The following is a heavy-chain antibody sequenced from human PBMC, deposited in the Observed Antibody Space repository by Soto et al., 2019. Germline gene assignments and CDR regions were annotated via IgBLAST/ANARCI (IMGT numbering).Heavy chain of an antibody. J-gene: IGHJ4*02. Sequence: GGSLRLSCAASGFTFSSYAMSWVRQAPGKGLEWVSAISGSGGSTYYADSVKGRFTISRDNSKNTLYLQMNSLRAEDTAVYYCAKGHTYSSGWRTAGFFDYWGQGTLVTVSS. CDR1: GFTFSSYA. V-gene: IGHV3-23*01. CDR2: ISGSGGST. CDR3: AKGHTYSSGWRTAGFFDY. D-gene: IGHD6-19*01.